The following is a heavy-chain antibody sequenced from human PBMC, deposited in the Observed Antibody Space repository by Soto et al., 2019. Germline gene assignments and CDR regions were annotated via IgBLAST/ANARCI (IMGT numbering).Heavy chain of an antibody. Sequence: LSLTCTLSGGSISSGGYYWSWIRQHPGKGLEWIGYIYYSGSTYYNPSLKSRVTISVDTSKNQFSLKLSSVTAADTAVYYCARSKGGFLDYWAQGTLVTVSS. V-gene: IGHV4-31*03. J-gene: IGHJ4*02. D-gene: IGHD1-26*01. CDR3: ARSKGGFLDY. CDR2: IYYSGST. CDR1: GGSISSGGYY.